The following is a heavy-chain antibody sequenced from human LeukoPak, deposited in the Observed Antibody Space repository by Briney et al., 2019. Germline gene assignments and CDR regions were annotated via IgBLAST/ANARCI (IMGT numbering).Heavy chain of an antibody. CDR2: IYHSGST. CDR3: ARVRRGVKDAFDI. J-gene: IGHJ3*02. CDR1: GGSISSGGYS. D-gene: IGHD1-14*01. Sequence: PSQTLSLTCIVSGGSISSGGYSWSWIRQPPGKGLEWIGYIYHSGSTYYNPSLKSRVTISVDRSKNQFSLKLSSVTAADTAVYYCARVRRGVKDAFDIWGQGTMVTVSS. V-gene: IGHV4-30-2*01.